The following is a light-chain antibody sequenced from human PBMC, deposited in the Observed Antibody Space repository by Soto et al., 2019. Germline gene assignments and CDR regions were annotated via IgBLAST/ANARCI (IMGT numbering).Light chain of an antibody. J-gene: IGKJ2*01. CDR3: QQYCSSPPKYT. V-gene: IGKV3-20*01. Sequence: EIVLTQSPGTLSLSPGERATLSCRASQSVSSSYLAWYQQKPGQAPRLLIYGASSRATGIPDRFSGSGSGTDFTLTISRLEPEDFAVYYCQQYCSSPPKYTFCQGTKLEIK. CDR1: QSVSSSY. CDR2: GAS.